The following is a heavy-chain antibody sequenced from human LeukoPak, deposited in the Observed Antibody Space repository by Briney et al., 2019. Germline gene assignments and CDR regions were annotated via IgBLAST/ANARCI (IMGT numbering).Heavy chain of an antibody. CDR1: GDSVRTDY. Sequence: SESLSLTCSVYGDSVRTDYWSWIRQSPGKGLEWIGMIDKRGNTKYNPSLESRVTVSSDTSKNEFSLKLNSVTSADTAIYYCARGGASCYGCHNWFDPWGQGTRVTVSS. V-gene: IGHV4-59*02. D-gene: IGHD2-2*01. CDR3: ARGGASCYGCHNWFDP. CDR2: IDKRGNT. J-gene: IGHJ5*02.